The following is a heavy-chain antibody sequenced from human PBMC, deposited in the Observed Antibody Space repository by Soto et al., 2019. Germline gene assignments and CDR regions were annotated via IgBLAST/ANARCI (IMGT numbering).Heavy chain of an antibody. CDR1: GFTFGDYA. D-gene: IGHD1-26*01. CDR2: IRRKAYGGTT. CDR3: TRVGATTFGYDAFDI. J-gene: IGHJ3*02. Sequence: LRLSCTASGFTFGDYAMSWFRQAPGKGLEWVGFIRRKAYGGTTEYAASVKGRFTISRDDSKSIAYLQMNSLKTEDTAVYYCTRVGATTFGYDAFDIWGQGTMVTVSS. V-gene: IGHV3-49*03.